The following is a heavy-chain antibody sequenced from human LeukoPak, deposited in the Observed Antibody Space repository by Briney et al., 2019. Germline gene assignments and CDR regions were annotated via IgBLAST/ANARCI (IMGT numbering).Heavy chain of an antibody. V-gene: IGHV4-34*01. J-gene: IGHJ4*02. CDR2: ISHAGST. CDR1: GGSFTGYY. CDR3: ARDMTTTPGAYDY. D-gene: IGHD4-11*01. Sequence: PSETLSLTCAVSGGSFTGYYWSWIRQSPGKGLEWIGEISHAGSTTYNPSPKSRVIISLDTSKNHVSLSLSSLTAADTAVYYCARDMTTTPGAYDYWGQGALVTVSS.